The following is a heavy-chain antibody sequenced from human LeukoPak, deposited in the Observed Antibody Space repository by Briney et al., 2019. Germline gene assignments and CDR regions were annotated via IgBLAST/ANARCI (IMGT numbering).Heavy chain of an antibody. Sequence: PSETLSLTCTVSGGSISSSSFYWGWIRQPPGRGLEWIGSSGSTYYNPSLKSRVTISVDTSKNQFSLKLSSVTAADTAVYYCARGTTNWNYEGSWFDPWGQGTLVTVSS. D-gene: IGHD1-7*01. CDR1: GGSISSSSFY. CDR2: SGST. CDR3: ARGTTNWNYEGSWFDP. J-gene: IGHJ5*02. V-gene: IGHV4-39*07.